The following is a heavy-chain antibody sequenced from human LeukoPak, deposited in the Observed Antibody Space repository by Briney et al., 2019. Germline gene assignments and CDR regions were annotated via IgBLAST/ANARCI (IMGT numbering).Heavy chain of an antibody. V-gene: IGHV3-23*01. CDR3: AKDSIVVVTAFYFDY. Sequence: PGGSLRLSCAASGFTFTIYAMSWVRQAPGKGLEWVSSITSDGSNTWYADSVKGRFTISRDNSKNTLYLQMNSLRAEDTAVYYCAKDSIVVVTAFYFDYWGQGTLVTVSS. D-gene: IGHD2-21*02. CDR1: GFTFTIYA. CDR2: ITSDGSNT. J-gene: IGHJ4*02.